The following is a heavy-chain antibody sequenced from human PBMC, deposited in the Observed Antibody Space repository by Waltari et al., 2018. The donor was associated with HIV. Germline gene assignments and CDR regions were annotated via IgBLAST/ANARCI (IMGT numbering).Heavy chain of an antibody. V-gene: IGHV3-30*01. CDR1: RFTFSSFA. CDR3: ARGVVPYYFDY. Sequence: QVQLVESGGGVVQPGRSLRLSCAASRFTFSSFAVHWVRQAPGKGLEWVAVISYVGSNKYYADSVRGRFTISRDNSKNTLYLQMNSLRAEDTAVYYCARGVVPYYFDYWGQGTLVTVSS. CDR2: ISYVGSNK. J-gene: IGHJ4*02. D-gene: IGHD2-15*01.